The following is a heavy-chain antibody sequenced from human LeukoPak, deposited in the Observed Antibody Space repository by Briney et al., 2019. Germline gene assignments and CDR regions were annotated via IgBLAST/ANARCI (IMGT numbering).Heavy chain of an antibody. Sequence: ASVKVSCTGSGYTFTGYYMHWVRQAPGQGLEWMGWMNPKSGGTNYAQKSQRRVTMPRDTSISPAYMDVSRMTSDDTAVYYCATSGGTSGPELDYWGQGTLVTVSS. D-gene: IGHD3-3*01. CDR3: ATSGGTSGPELDY. CDR2: MNPKSGGT. CDR1: GYTFTGYY. J-gene: IGHJ4*02. V-gene: IGHV1-2*02.